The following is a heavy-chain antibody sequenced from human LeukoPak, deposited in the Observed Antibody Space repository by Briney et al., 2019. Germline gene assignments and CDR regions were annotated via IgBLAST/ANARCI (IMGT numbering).Heavy chain of an antibody. J-gene: IGHJ4*02. D-gene: IGHD2-15*01. CDR2: ISDDGSNK. CDR3: ARELGDGGTIDY. Sequence: GGSLRLSCAASGFTFSSYAMHWVRQAPGKGLEWVAIISDDGSNKYYADSVKGRFTISRDNSKNTLYLQMSSLRTEDTAVYYCARELGDGGTIDYWGQGTLVTVSS. CDR1: GFTFSSYA. V-gene: IGHV3-30-3*01.